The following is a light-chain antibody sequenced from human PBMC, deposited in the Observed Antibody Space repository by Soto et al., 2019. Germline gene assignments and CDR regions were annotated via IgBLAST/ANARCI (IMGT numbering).Light chain of an antibody. Sequence: EIVMTQSPATLSVSPGERATLSCRASQSVSSNLVWYQQKPGLAPRLLIYGASTRATGIPARFSGSGSGTEVTLTISSLQSEDFAVYYCQQYSNWPRTFGQGTKVEIK. J-gene: IGKJ1*01. CDR2: GAS. CDR3: QQYSNWPRT. V-gene: IGKV3-15*01. CDR1: QSVSSN.